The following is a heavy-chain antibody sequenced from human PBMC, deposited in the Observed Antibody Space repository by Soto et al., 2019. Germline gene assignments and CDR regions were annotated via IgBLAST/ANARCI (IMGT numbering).Heavy chain of an antibody. J-gene: IGHJ6*02. Sequence: GGSLRLSCAASGFTFSNFAMSWVRQAPGRGLEWVSTLSGSGDTTYYADSVKGRFTISRDNSKNTPYLQMNSLRAEDTAVYYCAKDSGYCSSTSCRPAYYYYYGMDVWGQGTTVTVSS. CDR1: GFTFSNFA. V-gene: IGHV3-23*01. D-gene: IGHD2-2*01. CDR2: LSGSGDTT. CDR3: AKDSGYCSSTSCRPAYYYYYGMDV.